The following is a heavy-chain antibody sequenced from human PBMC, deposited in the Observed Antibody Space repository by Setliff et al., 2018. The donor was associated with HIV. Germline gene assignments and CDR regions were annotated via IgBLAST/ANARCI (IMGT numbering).Heavy chain of an antibody. D-gene: IGHD2-8*02. J-gene: IGHJ5*02. CDR1: GYDFTAYA. Sequence: GASVKVSCKASGYDFTAYAISWVRQAPGQGIEWMGRIGGDNANIKFAQSFQGRVTMTTDTSTNTAYLELTSLRSDDTAVYYCARYAASGTGWFDPWGQGTQVTVSS. CDR2: IGGDNANI. V-gene: IGHV1-18*01. CDR3: ARYAASGTGWFDP.